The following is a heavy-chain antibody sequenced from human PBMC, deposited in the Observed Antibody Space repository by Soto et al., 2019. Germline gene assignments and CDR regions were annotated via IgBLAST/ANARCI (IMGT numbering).Heavy chain of an antibody. V-gene: IGHV3-7*01. Sequence: EVQLVESGGGLVQPGGSLRLSCAASGFTFSSYWMSWVRQAPGKGLEWVANINQDGTEKYYVDSVKGRFTISRDNAKNSLYLQMNSLRAEDTAVYYCARKRGYSYGSLDYWGQGTLVTVSS. J-gene: IGHJ4*02. CDR1: GFTFSSYW. D-gene: IGHD5-18*01. CDR2: INQDGTEK. CDR3: ARKRGYSYGSLDY.